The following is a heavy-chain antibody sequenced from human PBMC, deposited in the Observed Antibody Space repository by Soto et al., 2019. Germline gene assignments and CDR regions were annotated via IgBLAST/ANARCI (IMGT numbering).Heavy chain of an antibody. D-gene: IGHD3-10*01. Sequence: QITLKESGPTLVKPTQTLTLTCTFSGFSLSTTAVGVGWIRQPPGKALEWLALYYWDDDKRYSPSLKSRLTIIKDTSKNQVVLTMTNMDPVDTATYYCAHRVNYGSGSTFDYWGQGTLVTVSS. J-gene: IGHJ4*02. V-gene: IGHV2-5*02. CDR3: AHRVNYGSGSTFDY. CDR2: YYWDDDK. CDR1: GFSLSTTAVG.